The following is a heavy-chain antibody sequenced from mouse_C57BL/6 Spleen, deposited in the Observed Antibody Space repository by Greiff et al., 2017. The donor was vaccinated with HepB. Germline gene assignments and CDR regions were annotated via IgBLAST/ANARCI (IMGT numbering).Heavy chain of an antibody. V-gene: IGHV1-64*01. CDR2: IHPNSGST. Sequence: VQLQQPGAELVKPGASVKLSCKASGYTFTSYWMHWVKQRPGQGLEWIGMIHPNSGSTNYNEKFKSKATLTVDKSSSTAYMQLSSLTSEDSAVYYCASPIYYGSSSYAMDYWGQGTSVTVSS. CDR1: GYTFTSYW. J-gene: IGHJ4*01. CDR3: ASPIYYGSSSYAMDY. D-gene: IGHD1-1*01.